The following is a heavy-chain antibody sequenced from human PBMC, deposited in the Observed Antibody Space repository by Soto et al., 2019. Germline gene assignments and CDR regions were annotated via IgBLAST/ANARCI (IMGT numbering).Heavy chain of an antibody. D-gene: IGHD2-2*01. J-gene: IGHJ3*02. V-gene: IGHV1-69*02. Sequence: ASVKVSCKASGGTFSSYTISWVRQAPGQGLEWMGRIIPILGIANYAQKFQGRVTITADKSTSTAYMELSSLRSEDTAVYYCARLQSYCSSTSCYDAFDIWGQGTMVTVSS. CDR2: IIPILGIA. CDR1: GGTFSSYT. CDR3: ARLQSYCSSTSCYDAFDI.